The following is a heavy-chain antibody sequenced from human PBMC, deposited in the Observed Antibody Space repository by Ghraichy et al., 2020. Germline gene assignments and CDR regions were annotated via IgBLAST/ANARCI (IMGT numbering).Heavy chain of an antibody. J-gene: IGHJ6*02. D-gene: IGHD3-22*01. CDR2: INHSGST. CDR3: ARGDYDSSGYYYYGMDV. Sequence: SETLSLTCAVYGGSFSGYYWSWIRQPPGRGLEWIGEINHSGSTNYNPSLKSRVTISVDTSKNQFSLKLSSVTAADTAVYYCARGDYDSSGYYYYGMDVWGQGTTVTVSS. CDR1: GGSFSGYY. V-gene: IGHV4-34*01.